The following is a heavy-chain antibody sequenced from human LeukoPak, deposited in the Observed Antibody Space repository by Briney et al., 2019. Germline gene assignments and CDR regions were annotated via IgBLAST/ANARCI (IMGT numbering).Heavy chain of an antibody. J-gene: IGHJ4*02. Sequence: GGSLRLSCAASGFTFSSYGMHWVRQAPSKGLEWVAVISYDGSNKYYADSVKGRFTISRDNSKNTLYLQMNSLRAEDTAVYYCAKDSGAPDYWGQGTLVTVSS. CDR3: AKDSGAPDY. V-gene: IGHV3-30*18. CDR1: GFTFSSYG. D-gene: IGHD7-27*01. CDR2: ISYDGSNK.